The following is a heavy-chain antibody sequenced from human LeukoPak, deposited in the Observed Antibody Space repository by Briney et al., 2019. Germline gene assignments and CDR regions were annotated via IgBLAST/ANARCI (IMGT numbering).Heavy chain of an antibody. Sequence: GGSLRLSCAASGFTFSSYGMHWVRQAPGKGLEGVAFISYDGSNKYYADSVKGRFTISRDNSKDTLYLQMNNLRADDTAVYYCAKARYDGEVMIAATDYWGQGTLVTVSS. D-gene: IGHD2-15*01. J-gene: IGHJ4*02. CDR3: AKARYDGEVMIAATDY. CDR1: GFTFSSYG. V-gene: IGHV3-30*18. CDR2: ISYDGSNK.